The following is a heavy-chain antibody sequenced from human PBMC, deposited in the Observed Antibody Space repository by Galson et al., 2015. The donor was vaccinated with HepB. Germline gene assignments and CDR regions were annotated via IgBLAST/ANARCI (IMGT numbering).Heavy chain of an antibody. CDR2: VYYSGST. CDR3: GRRASGDYGHYFDY. V-gene: IGHV4-59*01. CDR1: GGSISSYY. D-gene: IGHD4-17*01. J-gene: IGHJ4*02. Sequence: ETLSLTCTVSGGSISSYYWSWIRQPPGKGLEWTGYVYYSGSTNYNPSLRSRVTISVDTSKNQFSLKLSSVTAADTAVYFCGRRASGDYGHYFDYWGQGTLVTVSS.